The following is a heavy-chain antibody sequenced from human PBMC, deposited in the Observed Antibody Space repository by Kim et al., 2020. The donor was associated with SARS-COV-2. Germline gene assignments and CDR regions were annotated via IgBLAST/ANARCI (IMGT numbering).Heavy chain of an antibody. D-gene: IGHD6-19*01. Sequence: IYYADSVKGRFTISRDNAKNSLSLQMNSLRAEDTAVYYCARVEQWLPFDYWGQGTLVTVSS. J-gene: IGHJ4*02. CDR3: ARVEQWLPFDY. CDR2: I. V-gene: IGHV3-48*03.